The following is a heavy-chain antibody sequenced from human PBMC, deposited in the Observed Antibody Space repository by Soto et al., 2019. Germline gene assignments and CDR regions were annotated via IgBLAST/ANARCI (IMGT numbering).Heavy chain of an antibody. D-gene: IGHD3-22*01. V-gene: IGHV3-15*07. CDR3: ASYRDSSGRRRYAY. Sequence: DVQLEESGGGLIKPGESLTLSCAASDFILSDAWMKWVRQAPGKGLEWVGRIKSKAHGGTTDYAAPLKGRFTILRDDSKNTLYLQRKSLQTEDTAMYYCASYRDSSGRRRYAYWGQGALVTVSS. CDR2: IKSKAHGGTT. J-gene: IGHJ4*02. CDR1: DFILSDAW.